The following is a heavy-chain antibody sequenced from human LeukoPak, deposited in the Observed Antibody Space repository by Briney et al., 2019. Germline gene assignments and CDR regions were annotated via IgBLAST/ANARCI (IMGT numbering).Heavy chain of an antibody. D-gene: IGHD6-19*01. CDR1: GYTFTSYG. CDR3: ATYSSGKGDDY. CDR2: ISAYNGNT. V-gene: IGHV1-18*01. J-gene: IGHJ4*02. Sequence: ASVTVSCKASGYTFTSYGISWVRQAPGQGLEWMGWISAYNGNTNYAQKLQGRVTVTTDTSTSTAYMELRSLRSDDTAVYYCATYSSGKGDDYWGQGTLVTVSS.